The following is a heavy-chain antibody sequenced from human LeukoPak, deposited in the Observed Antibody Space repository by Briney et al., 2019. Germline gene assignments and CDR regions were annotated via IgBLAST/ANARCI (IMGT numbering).Heavy chain of an antibody. CDR2: IYYSGST. J-gene: IGHJ5*02. V-gene: IGHV4-39*01. Sequence: SGTLSLTCTVSGGSISSSSYYWGWIRQPPGKGLEWIGSIYYSGSTYYNPSLKSRVTISVDTSKNQFSLKLSSVTAADTAVYYCAKSRRGNRSGSYNWFDPWGQGTLVTVSS. CDR1: GGSISSSSYY. D-gene: IGHD3-22*01. CDR3: AKSRRGNRSGSYNWFDP.